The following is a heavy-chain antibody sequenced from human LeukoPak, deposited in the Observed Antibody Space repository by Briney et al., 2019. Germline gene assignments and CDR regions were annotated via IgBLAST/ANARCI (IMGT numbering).Heavy chain of an antibody. J-gene: IGHJ3*02. V-gene: IGHV3-21*01. D-gene: IGHD7-27*01. CDR1: GFTFSSYS. Sequence: GGSLRLSCAASGFTFSSYSMNWVRQAPGKGLEWVSSISSSSSYIYYADSVKGRFTISRDNAKNSLYLQMNSLGAEDTAVYYCARDVSWGKTGMRAFDIWGQGTMVTVSS. CDR2: ISSSSSYI. CDR3: ARDVSWGKTGMRAFDI.